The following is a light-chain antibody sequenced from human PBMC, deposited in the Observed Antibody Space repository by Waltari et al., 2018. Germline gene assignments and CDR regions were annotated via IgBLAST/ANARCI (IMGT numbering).Light chain of an antibody. CDR2: GAS. Sequence: EIVFTQSPGTLSLSPGERPTLSCRASQTVRTTYLAWYQQKPGQAPTLLIYGASSRATGIPDRFSGSGSGTDFSLTISSLEPEDFAVYYCQQYDISPLTFGGGTKVEIK. J-gene: IGKJ4*01. CDR3: QQYDISPLT. V-gene: IGKV3-20*01. CDR1: QTVRTTY.